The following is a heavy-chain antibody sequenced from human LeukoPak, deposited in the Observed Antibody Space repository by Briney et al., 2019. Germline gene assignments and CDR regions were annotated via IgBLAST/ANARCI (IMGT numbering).Heavy chain of an antibody. J-gene: IGHJ4*02. CDR2: IKSDGSDT. CDR3: VNYGWGRPA. V-gene: IGHV3-74*03. CDR1: GFTFSSYW. Sequence: PGGSLRLSCAASGFTFSSYWMHWVRQAPGKGLVWVSRIKSDGSDTTYEDPVKGRFTISRDNAKNMLYLQMNSLRAEDTAVYYCVNYGWGRPAWGQGTLVTVSS. D-gene: IGHD3-10*01.